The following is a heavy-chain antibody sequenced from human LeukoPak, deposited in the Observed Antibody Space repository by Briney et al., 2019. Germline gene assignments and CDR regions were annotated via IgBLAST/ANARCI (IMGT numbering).Heavy chain of an antibody. D-gene: IGHD1-26*01. CDR1: GFTFSSYG. J-gene: IGHJ4*02. Sequence: GGSLRLSCAASGFTFSSYGMHWVRQAPGKGLEWVAVIWYDGNNKYYADSVEGRFTISRDNSQNTLYLQMNSLRVEDTAVYYCAKDTGLVAATRYYFDYWGQGTLVTVSS. CDR3: AKDTGLVAATRYYFDY. CDR2: IWYDGNNK. V-gene: IGHV3-33*06.